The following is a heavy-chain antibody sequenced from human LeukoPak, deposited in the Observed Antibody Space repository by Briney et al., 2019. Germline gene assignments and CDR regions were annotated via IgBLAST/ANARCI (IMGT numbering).Heavy chain of an antibody. CDR3: AADGWATSLFDY. J-gene: IGHJ4*02. D-gene: IGHD3-10*01. V-gene: IGHV3-23*01. CDR2: ITGTGKTT. Sequence: GGSLRLSCTASGFMFGDYAMSWARRAPGRGLEWVASITGTGKTTYYSGSVKGHFTISRDNSKSTVYLQMDRLRGEDRAMYFCAADGWATSLFDYWGQGTLVTVSP. CDR1: GFMFGDYA.